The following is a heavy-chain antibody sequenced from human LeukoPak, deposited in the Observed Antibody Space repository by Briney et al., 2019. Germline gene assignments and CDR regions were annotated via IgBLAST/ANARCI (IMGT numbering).Heavy chain of an antibody. Sequence: EGSLRLSCAASGFTFSSYWMHWVRQAPGKGLVWVSRINSDGSSTSYADSVKGRFTISRDNAKNTLYLQMNSLRAEDTAVYYCARVGSSSWYEYFQHWGQGTLVTVSS. CDR1: GFTFSSYW. D-gene: IGHD6-13*01. CDR3: ARVGSSSWYEYFQH. J-gene: IGHJ1*01. V-gene: IGHV3-74*01. CDR2: INSDGSST.